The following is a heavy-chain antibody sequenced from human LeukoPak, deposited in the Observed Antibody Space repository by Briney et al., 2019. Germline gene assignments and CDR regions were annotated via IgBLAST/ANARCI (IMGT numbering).Heavy chain of an antibody. CDR3: VRVHVNSGYYFGDAFDI. D-gene: IGHD3-22*01. Sequence: SETLSLTCTVSGYSISSGSYWGWIRPPPGKGLEWIGNIYHSGSTYYNPSLKSRVTISVDTSKNQFFLKLSSVTAADTAVHYCVRVHVNSGYYFGDAFDIWGQGTMVTVSS. J-gene: IGHJ3*02. CDR2: IYHSGST. CDR1: GYSISSGSY. V-gene: IGHV4-38-2*02.